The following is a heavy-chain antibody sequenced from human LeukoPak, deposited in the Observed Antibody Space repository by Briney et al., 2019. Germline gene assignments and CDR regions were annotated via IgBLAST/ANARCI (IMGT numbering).Heavy chain of an antibody. CDR2: ISYSGTN. Sequence: SETLSLTCTVSGGSVSSSSYYSGWIRQPPGKGLEWIGSISYSGTNYNNPSLKSRVSISIDTSKNQFSVKLTSVTAADTAIYYCASLGTLRSWGQGTLVTVSS. V-gene: IGHV4-39*01. J-gene: IGHJ5*02. D-gene: IGHD7-27*01. CDR3: ASLGTLRS. CDR1: GGSVSSSSYY.